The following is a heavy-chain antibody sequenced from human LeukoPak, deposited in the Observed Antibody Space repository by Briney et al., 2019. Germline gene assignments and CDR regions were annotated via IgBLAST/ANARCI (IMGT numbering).Heavy chain of an antibody. J-gene: IGHJ4*02. Sequence: GGSLRLSCAASGFTVSSNYMSWARQAPGKGLEWVSVIYSGGSTYYADSVKGRFTISRDNSKNTLYLQMNSLRAEDTAVYYCAREMATIRYYFDYWGQGTLVTVSS. CDR1: GFTVSSNY. CDR2: IYSGGST. CDR3: AREMATIRYYFDY. D-gene: IGHD5-24*01. V-gene: IGHV3-53*01.